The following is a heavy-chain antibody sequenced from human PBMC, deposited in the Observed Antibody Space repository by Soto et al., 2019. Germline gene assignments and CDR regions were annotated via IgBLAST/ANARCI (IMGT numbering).Heavy chain of an antibody. V-gene: IGHV1-69*06. J-gene: IGHJ6*02. CDR2: IIPIFGTA. D-gene: IGHD1-1*01. CDR3: ARAHWNYDYYGMDV. CDR1: GGTFSSYS. Sequence: SVQVSCKASGGTFSSYSISWVRQAPGQGLEWMGGIIPIFGTANYAQKFQGRVTITADKSTSTAYMELSSLRSEDTAVYYCARAHWNYDYYGMDVWGQGTTVTVSS.